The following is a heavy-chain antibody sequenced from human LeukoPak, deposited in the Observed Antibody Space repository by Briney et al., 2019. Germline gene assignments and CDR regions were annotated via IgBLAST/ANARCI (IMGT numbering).Heavy chain of an antibody. Sequence: SETLSLTCTVSGGSISSSSYYWGWIRQPPGKGLEWIGRIYTSGSTNYNPSLKSRVTISVDKSKNQFSLKLSSVTAADTAVYYCARELTSAGTLNNYFDYWGQGTLVTVSS. J-gene: IGHJ4*02. CDR2: IYTSGST. V-gene: IGHV4-39*07. CDR1: GGSISSSSYY. D-gene: IGHD6-13*01. CDR3: ARELTSAGTLNNYFDY.